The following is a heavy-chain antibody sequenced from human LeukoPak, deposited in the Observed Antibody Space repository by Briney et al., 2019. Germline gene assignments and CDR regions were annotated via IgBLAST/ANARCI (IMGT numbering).Heavy chain of an antibody. D-gene: IGHD3-10*01. V-gene: IGHV3-30*18. J-gene: IGHJ4*02. Sequence: GGSLRLSCVASGFTFSSYGMHWVRQAPGKGLEWVAVISYDGSNKYYADSVKGRFTISRDNSKNTLYLQMNSLRAEDTAVYYCAKERGSKWFGEYVFDYWGQGTLVTVSS. CDR2: ISYDGSNK. CDR3: AKERGSKWFGEYVFDY. CDR1: GFTFSSYG.